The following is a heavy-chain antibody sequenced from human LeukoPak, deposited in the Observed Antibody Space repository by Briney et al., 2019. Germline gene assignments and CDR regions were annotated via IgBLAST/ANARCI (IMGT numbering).Heavy chain of an antibody. D-gene: IGHD4-11*01. Sequence: GASVKVSCKASGYTFTNYGISWVRQAPGQGPEWMGWISAYNGNTNYAQKLLGRVTMTTDTSTSTAYMELRSLRSDDTAVYYCARVPHDYSNLEDVWGKGTTVTVSS. CDR1: GYTFTNYG. CDR3: ARVPHDYSNLEDV. CDR2: ISAYNGNT. J-gene: IGHJ6*04. V-gene: IGHV1-18*01.